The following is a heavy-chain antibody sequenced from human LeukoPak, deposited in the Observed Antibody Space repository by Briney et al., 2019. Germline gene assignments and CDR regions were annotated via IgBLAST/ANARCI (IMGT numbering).Heavy chain of an antibody. CDR1: GYTFSSHA. CDR3: ARDLVSAGFDI. J-gene: IGHJ3*02. CDR2: INTNTGIQ. D-gene: IGHD6-6*01. V-gene: IGHV7-4-1*02. Sequence: ASVKVSCKAFGYTFSSHAMNLVRQAPGQGLELMGWINTNTGIQTYAQGFAGRFVFSLDTSVTTAYLQITSLKAEDTAVYYCARDLVSAGFDIWGQGTMVTVSS.